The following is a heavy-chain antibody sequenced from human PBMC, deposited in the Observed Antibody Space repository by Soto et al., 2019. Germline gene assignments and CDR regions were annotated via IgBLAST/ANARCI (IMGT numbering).Heavy chain of an antibody. J-gene: IGHJ4*02. CDR3: ARGISDTATTDY. D-gene: IGHD5-18*01. Sequence: ASVKVSCKASGYTFTSYDINWVRQATGQGLEWMGWMNPNSGNTGYAQKFQGRVTMNRNTSISTAYMELSSLRSEDTAVYYCARGISDTATTDYWGQGTLVTVSS. V-gene: IGHV1-8*01. CDR2: MNPNSGNT. CDR1: GYTFTSYD.